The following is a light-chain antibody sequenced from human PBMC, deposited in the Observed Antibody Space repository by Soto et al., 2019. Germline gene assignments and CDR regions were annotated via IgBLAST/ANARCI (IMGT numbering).Light chain of an antibody. V-gene: IGKV3-11*01. CDR1: QSVSSY. J-gene: IGKJ3*01. CDR2: DAY. CDR3: QQRSNWPLFT. Sequence: EIVLTQSPVTLSLSPGERATLSCRASQSVSSYLAWYQQKPGQRPRLLVYDAYKRATGIPARFSGSGSGTDFTLTISSLEPEDFAVYYCQQRSNWPLFTFGPGTKVDIK.